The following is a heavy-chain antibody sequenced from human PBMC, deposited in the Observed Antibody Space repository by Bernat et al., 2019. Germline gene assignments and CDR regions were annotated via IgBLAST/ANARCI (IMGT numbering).Heavy chain of an antibody. CDR2: ISGSGNTI. Sequence: EVQLVESGGGLAQPGGSLRLSCAASGFTFRSYEMNWVRQAPGKGLEWVSYISGSGNTIFYADSVKGRFTISRDNAKNSLYLQMNSLRAEDTAVYYCARAPSAYYMDVWGKGTTVTVSS. CDR1: GFTFRSYE. J-gene: IGHJ6*03. CDR3: ARAPSAYYMDV. V-gene: IGHV3-48*03.